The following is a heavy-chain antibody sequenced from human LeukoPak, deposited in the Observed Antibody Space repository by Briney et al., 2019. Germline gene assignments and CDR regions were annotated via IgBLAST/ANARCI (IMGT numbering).Heavy chain of an antibody. V-gene: IGHV3-30*18. J-gene: IGHJ3*02. CDR2: ISYDGSNK. D-gene: IGHD6-25*01. Sequence: GGSLRLSCAASGFTFSSYVMHWVRQAPGKGLEWVAVISYDGSNKYYADSVKGRFTISRDNSKNTLYLQMNSLRAEDTAVYYCAKSGEAFDIWGQGTMVTVSS. CDR3: AKSGEAFDI. CDR1: GFTFSSYV.